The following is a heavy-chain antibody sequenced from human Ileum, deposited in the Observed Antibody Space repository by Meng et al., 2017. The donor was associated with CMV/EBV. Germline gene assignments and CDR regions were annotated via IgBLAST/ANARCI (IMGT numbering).Heavy chain of an antibody. J-gene: IGHJ6*02. CDR2: ISSSSSYI. D-gene: IGHD3-22*01. CDR3: AREGESWSIVVVRDYYYYGMNV. Sequence: GESLKISCAASGFTFSSYSMNWVRQAPGKGLEWVSSISSSSSYIYYADSAKGRFTISRDKAKNSLYLQMNSLRAEDTAVYYCAREGESWSIVVVRDYYYYGMNVWGQGTTVTVSS. CDR1: GFTFSSYS. V-gene: IGHV3-21*01.